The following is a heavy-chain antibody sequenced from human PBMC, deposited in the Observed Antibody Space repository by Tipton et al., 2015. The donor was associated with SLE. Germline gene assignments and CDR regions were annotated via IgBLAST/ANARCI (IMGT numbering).Heavy chain of an antibody. CDR3: AKGDWNKRSLDY. Sequence: SLRLSCAASGFTFSSYAMGWVRQAPGKGLEWVSAISGSGGSTYYADSVKGRFTISRDNSKNTLFLQMNSLRAEDTAVYHCAKGDWNKRSLDYWGQGTLVTVSS. V-gene: IGHV3-23*01. CDR1: GFTFSSYA. D-gene: IGHD1/OR15-1a*01. CDR2: ISGSGGST. J-gene: IGHJ4*02.